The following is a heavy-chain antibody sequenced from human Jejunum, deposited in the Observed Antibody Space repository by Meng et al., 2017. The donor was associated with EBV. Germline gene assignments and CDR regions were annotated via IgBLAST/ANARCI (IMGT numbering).Heavy chain of an antibody. V-gene: IGHV6-1*01. D-gene: IGHD5-18*01. CDR1: VERVHVMTAT. Sequence: QVHVRHPGPGLLTPSQILSFNSSISVERVHVMTATWDWIRQPPSRGFEWLGRTYFRSKWYNHYAVSVKSRLPVNPDTSKNQFSLQLNSVTPQDTAVYHCSRRLQTDGVDWWGQGPLVTVSS. CDR3: SRRLQTDGVDW. J-gene: IGHJ4*02. CDR2: TYFRSKWYN.